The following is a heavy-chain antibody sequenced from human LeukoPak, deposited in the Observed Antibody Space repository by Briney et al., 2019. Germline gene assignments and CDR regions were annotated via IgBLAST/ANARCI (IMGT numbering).Heavy chain of an antibody. Sequence: PGGALRLSCAGSGFTFSSYSMNWVHQAPGKGLDWVSYISSSSSTIYYADSVKGRFTISRDNAKNSLYLQMNSLRDEDTAVYYCATNKWASYWGQGTLVTVSS. D-gene: IGHD2-8*01. V-gene: IGHV3-48*02. CDR2: ISSSSSTI. CDR1: GFTFSSYS. CDR3: ATNKWASY. J-gene: IGHJ4*02.